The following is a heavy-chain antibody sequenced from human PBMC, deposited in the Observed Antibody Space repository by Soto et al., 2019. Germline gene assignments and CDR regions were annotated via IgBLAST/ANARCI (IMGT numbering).Heavy chain of an antibody. J-gene: IGHJ4*02. CDR3: AKDASCYSCGA. CDR2: IRYGGSA. D-gene: IGHD2-15*01. V-gene: IGHV4-39*01. CDR1: GGSISSSNFY. Sequence: SETLSLTCAVSGGSISSSNFYWGWFRQPPGKGLVWIGSIRYGGSAYYSPSLESRVAISVDTSKNQFSLSVRSVSAADTAVYYCAKDASCYSCGAWGQGALVTVSS.